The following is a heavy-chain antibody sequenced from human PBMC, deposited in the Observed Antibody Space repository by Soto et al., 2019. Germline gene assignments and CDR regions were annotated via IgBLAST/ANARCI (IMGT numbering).Heavy chain of an antibody. CDR1: GGSISSSSYY. Sequence: SETLSLTCTVSGGSISSSSYYWGWIRQPPGKGLEWIGSIYYSGSTYYNPSLKSRVTISVDTSKNQFSLKLSSVTAADTAVYYCARPFYDSSGYWGQGTLVTVSS. V-gene: IGHV4-39*01. CDR3: ARPFYDSSGY. CDR2: IYYSGST. D-gene: IGHD3-22*01. J-gene: IGHJ4*02.